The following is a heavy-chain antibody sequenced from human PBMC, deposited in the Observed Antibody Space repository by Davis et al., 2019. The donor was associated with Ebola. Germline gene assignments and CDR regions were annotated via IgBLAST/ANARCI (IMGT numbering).Heavy chain of an antibody. J-gene: IGHJ6*04. V-gene: IGHV1-69*13. CDR3: ARDLGDYGIDV. CDR1: GYTFTNYG. CDR2: IIPIFGTA. Sequence: AASVKVSCKASGYTFTNYGFSWVRQAPGQGLEWMGGIIPIFGTANYAQKFQGRVTITADESTSTAYMELSSLRSEDTAVYYCARDLGDYGIDVWGKGTTVTVSS. D-gene: IGHD3-10*01.